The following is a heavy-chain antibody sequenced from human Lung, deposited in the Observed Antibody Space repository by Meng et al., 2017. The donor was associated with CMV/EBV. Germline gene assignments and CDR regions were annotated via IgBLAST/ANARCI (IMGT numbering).Heavy chain of an antibody. CDR2: IITLFGTP. Sequence: SVXVSXKASGGTYSTYGISWVRQAPGQGLEWMGGIITLFGTPNYAQRFQGRVTITTDESTSTTYMELRSLRSEDTAVYYCARSLMTTVTTLGYWGQGTLVTVDS. CDR3: ARSLMTTVTTLGY. V-gene: IGHV1-69*05. CDR1: GGTYSTYG. D-gene: IGHD4-17*01. J-gene: IGHJ4*02.